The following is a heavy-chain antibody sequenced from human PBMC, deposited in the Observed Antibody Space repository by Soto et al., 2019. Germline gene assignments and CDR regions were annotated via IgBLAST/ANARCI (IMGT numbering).Heavy chain of an antibody. Sequence: SETLSLTCTVSGGSISSYYWSWIRQPPGKGLEWIGYIYYSGSTNYNPSLKSRVTISVDTSKNQFSLKLSSVTAEDTAVYYCAKNLRYEFAYRGQGTLVTVSS. CDR3: AKNLRYEFAY. CDR2: IYYSGST. J-gene: IGHJ4*02. D-gene: IGHD3-3*01. V-gene: IGHV4-59*12. CDR1: GGSISSYY.